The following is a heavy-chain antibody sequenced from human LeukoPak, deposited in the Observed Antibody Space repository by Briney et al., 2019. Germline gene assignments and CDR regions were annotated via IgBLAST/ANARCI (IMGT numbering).Heavy chain of an antibody. Sequence: PGESLKISCKASGYRFTNCWIGWVRQMPGKGLEWMGVIYPDDSDTTYSPSFQGQVTISADKSISTAYLQWSSLKASDTAMYYCARDYCSGGSCSWGGFDYWGQGTLVTVSS. CDR1: GYRFTNCW. V-gene: IGHV5-51*01. D-gene: IGHD2-15*01. CDR2: IYPDDSDT. CDR3: ARDYCSGGSCSWGGFDY. J-gene: IGHJ4*02.